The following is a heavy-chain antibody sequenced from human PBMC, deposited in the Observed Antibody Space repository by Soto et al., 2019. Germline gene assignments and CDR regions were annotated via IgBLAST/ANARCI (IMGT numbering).Heavy chain of an antibody. J-gene: IGHJ4*02. CDR2: ISGSGGST. V-gene: IGHV3-23*01. D-gene: IGHD6-19*01. CDR1: GFTFSSYA. Sequence: GGSLRLSCAASGFTFSSYAMSWVRQAPGEGLEWVSAISGSGGSTYYADSVKGRFTISRDNSKNTLYLQMNSLRAEDTAVYYCAKLSSGWPWGFDYWGQGTLVTVSS. CDR3: AKLSSGWPWGFDY.